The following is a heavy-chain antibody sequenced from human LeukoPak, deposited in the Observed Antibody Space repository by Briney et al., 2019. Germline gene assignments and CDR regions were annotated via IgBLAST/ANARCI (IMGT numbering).Heavy chain of an antibody. J-gene: IGHJ4*02. Sequence: PGGSLRLSCATSGFTFSAYSMSWVRQAPGKGLEWVAVISYDGSNKYYADSVKGRFTISRDNSKNTLYLQMNSLRAEDTAVYYCARPHGPYYYDSYFDFWGQGTLVTVSS. CDR3: ARPHGPYYYDSYFDF. CDR1: GFTFSAYS. CDR2: ISYDGSNK. D-gene: IGHD3-22*01. V-gene: IGHV3-30*03.